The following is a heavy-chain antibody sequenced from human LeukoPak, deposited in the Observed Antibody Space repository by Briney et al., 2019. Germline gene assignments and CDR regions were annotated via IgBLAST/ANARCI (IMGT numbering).Heavy chain of an antibody. V-gene: IGHV3-66*01. D-gene: IGHD2/OR15-2a*01. CDR2: IYSGGNT. J-gene: IGHJ4*02. CDR1: GFTINNNY. CDR3: AKKDNGNYFNFDY. Sequence: GGSLRLSCAASGFTINNNYMNWVRQAPGKGLEWVSVIYSGGNTYYADPVKGRFTISRDNSKNTLYLQMNSLRAEDTAVYYCAKKDNGNYFNFDYWGQGTLVTVSS.